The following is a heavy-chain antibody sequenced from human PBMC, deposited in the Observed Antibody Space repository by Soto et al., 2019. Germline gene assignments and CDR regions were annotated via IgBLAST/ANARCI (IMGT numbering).Heavy chain of an antibody. CDR3: AREPGVSSGWYVDY. CDR2: ITSSSSYI. D-gene: IGHD6-19*01. CDR1: GFTFSNYA. Sequence: PGGSLRLSCAASGFTFSNYAINWVRQSPGKGLEWVSVITSSSSYINYADSVKGRFTISRDNAKTSLYLQMNSLRAEDTAVYYCAREPGVSSGWYVDYWGQGTLVTVSS. V-gene: IGHV3-21*01. J-gene: IGHJ4*02.